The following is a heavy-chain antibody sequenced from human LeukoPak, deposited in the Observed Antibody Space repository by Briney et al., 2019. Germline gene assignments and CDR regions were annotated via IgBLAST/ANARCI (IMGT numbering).Heavy chain of an antibody. CDR3: ARCGSSWYFDY. V-gene: IGHV3-66*01. CDR1: GFTVSSNY. Sequence: GGSLRLSCAASGFTVSSNYMSWVRQAPGKGLEWVSVIYSGGITYYADSVKGRFTISRDNSKNMLYLQMNSLRAEDTAVYYCARCGSSWYFDYWGQGTLVTVSS. CDR2: IYSGGIT. J-gene: IGHJ4*02. D-gene: IGHD6-13*01.